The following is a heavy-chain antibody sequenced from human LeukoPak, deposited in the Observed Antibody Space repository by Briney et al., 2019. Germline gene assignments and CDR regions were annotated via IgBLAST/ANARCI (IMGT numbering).Heavy chain of an antibody. V-gene: IGHV4-59*01. CDR3: ARSGYSYGADAFDI. CDR2: IYYGGST. CDR1: GGSISSYY. Sequence: PSETLSLTCIVSGGSISSYYWSWIRQPPGKGLEWIGYIYYGGSTNYNPSLKSRVTISVATSKNQFSLKLSSVTAADTAVYYCARSGYSYGADAFDIWGQGTMVTVSS. D-gene: IGHD5-18*01. J-gene: IGHJ3*02.